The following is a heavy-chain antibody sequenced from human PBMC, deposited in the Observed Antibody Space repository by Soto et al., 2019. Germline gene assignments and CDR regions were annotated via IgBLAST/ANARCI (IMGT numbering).Heavy chain of an antibody. CDR2: IKSKTDGGTT. CDR1: GSTFSNAW. Sequence: GGSLRLSCAASGSTFSNAWMSWVRQAPGKGLEWVGRIKSKTDGGTTDYAAPVKGRFTISRDDSKNTLYLQMNSLKTEDTAVYYCTGLIAAAGNLYYYYGMDVWGQGTTVTVSS. V-gene: IGHV3-15*01. D-gene: IGHD6-13*01. J-gene: IGHJ6*02. CDR3: TGLIAAAGNLYYYYGMDV.